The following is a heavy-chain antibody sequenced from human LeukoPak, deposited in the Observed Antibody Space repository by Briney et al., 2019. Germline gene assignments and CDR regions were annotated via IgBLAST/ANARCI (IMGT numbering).Heavy chain of an antibody. D-gene: IGHD6-13*01. CDR3: ARDGGSDIAAADFDY. CDR1: GGTFSSYA. V-gene: IGHV1-69*04. Sequence: ASVKVSCKASGGTFSSYAVCWVRQAPGQGLEWMGRIIPILYISNNAQKFQGRVTITADKSTSTAYLELRSLRSEDTAVYYCARDGGSDIAAADFDYWGQGTLVTVSS. CDR2: IIPILYIS. J-gene: IGHJ4*02.